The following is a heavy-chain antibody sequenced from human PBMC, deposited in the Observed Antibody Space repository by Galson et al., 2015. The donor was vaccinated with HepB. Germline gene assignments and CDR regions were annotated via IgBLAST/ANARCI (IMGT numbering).Heavy chain of an antibody. CDR2: INQNGSGK. CDR1: GFTFSNYR. CDR3: AKGRGYDFRY. D-gene: IGHD3-3*01. Sequence: SLRLSCAASGFTFSNYRMSWVRQAPGKGLEWVANINQNGSGKYYVDSVRGRFTISRDNAKNSLYLQMNSLRAEDTAVYYCAKGRGYDFRYWGQGTLVTVSS. V-gene: IGHV3-7*03. J-gene: IGHJ4*02.